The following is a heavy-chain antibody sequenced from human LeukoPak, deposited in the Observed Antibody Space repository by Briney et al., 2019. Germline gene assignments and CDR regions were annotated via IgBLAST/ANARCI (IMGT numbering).Heavy chain of an antibody. Sequence: PSETLSLTCTVSGVSGGSISSYYWSWIRQPPGKGLEWIGYIYYSGSTYYNPSLKSRVTISVDTSKNQFSLKLSSVTAADTAVYYCARDIGYGDYALGYWGQGTLVTVSS. CDR2: IYYSGST. D-gene: IGHD4-17*01. V-gene: IGHV4-59*12. J-gene: IGHJ4*02. CDR1: GGSISSYY. CDR3: ARDIGYGDYALGY.